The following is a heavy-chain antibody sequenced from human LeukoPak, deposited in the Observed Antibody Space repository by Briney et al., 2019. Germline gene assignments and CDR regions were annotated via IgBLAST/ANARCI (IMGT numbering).Heavy chain of an antibody. CDR3: AKEGDILTGYAGFDY. CDR2: INGSGGST. Sequence: GGSLRLSCAASGFTFSSYAMSWVRQAPGKGLEWVSAINGSGGSTYYADSVKGRFTISRDNSKNTLYLQMNSLRAEDTAVYYCAKEGDILTGYAGFDYWGQGTLVTVSS. J-gene: IGHJ4*02. D-gene: IGHD3-9*01. V-gene: IGHV3-23*01. CDR1: GFTFSSYA.